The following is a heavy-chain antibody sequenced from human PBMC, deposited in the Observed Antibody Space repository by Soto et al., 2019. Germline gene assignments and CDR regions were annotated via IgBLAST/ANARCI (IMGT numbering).Heavy chain of an antibody. CDR1: GFTFSSCG. J-gene: IGHJ3*02. V-gene: IGHV3-33*01. CDR2: IWYDGSNK. D-gene: IGHD4-17*01. CDR3: ARDDHGDYGGAFDI. Sequence: GGSLRLSCAASGFTFSSCGMHWVRQAPGKGLEWVAVIWYDGSNKYYADSVKGRFTISRDNSKNTLYLQMNSLRAEDTAVYYCARDDHGDYGGAFDIWGQGTMVTVSS.